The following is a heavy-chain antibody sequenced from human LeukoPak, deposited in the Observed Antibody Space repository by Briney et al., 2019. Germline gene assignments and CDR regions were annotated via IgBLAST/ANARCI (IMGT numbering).Heavy chain of an antibody. CDR3: AKDIGGTPVGAFYI. J-gene: IGHJ3*02. D-gene: IGHD3-10*01. CDR1: GFTFEEYA. CDR2: ISCNSDRI. Sequence: GGALRLSCAASGFTFEEYAMRGGRQAPGKGGGWVSGISCNSDRIVYADSVHGRFTISRDNAKHSLYLQMNSLSAEDIALYYCAKDIGGTPVGAFYIWGQGTIVTLSS. V-gene: IGHV3-9*03.